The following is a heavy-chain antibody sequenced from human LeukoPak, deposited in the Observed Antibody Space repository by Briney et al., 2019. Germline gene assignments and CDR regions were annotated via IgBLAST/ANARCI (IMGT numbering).Heavy chain of an antibody. CDR1: GFTFSSYS. D-gene: IGHD3-9*01. CDR2: ISSNSSYI. V-gene: IGHV3-21*01. J-gene: IGHJ4*02. CDR3: ARDLTGKLRYFDWLLFFDY. Sequence: GGSLRLSCAASGFTFSSYSMNWVRQAPGKGLEWVSSISSNSSYIYYADSVKGRFTISRDNAKNSLYLQMNSLRAEDTAVYYCARDLTGKLRYFDWLLFFDYRGQGTLVTVSS.